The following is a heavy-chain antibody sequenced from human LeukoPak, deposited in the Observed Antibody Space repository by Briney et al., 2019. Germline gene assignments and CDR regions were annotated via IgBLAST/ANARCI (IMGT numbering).Heavy chain of an antibody. D-gene: IGHD6-13*01. CDR3: ARTAAAGTPGLDY. J-gene: IGHJ4*02. Sequence: PSETLSLTCTVSGYSISSGYYWGWIRQPPGKGLEWIGNIYPTGSTYYNPSLKSRVTISVDTSKNQFSLKLSSVTAADTAVYYCARTAAAGTPGLDYWGQGTLVTVSS. CDR2: IYPTGST. CDR1: GYSISSGYY. V-gene: IGHV4-38-2*02.